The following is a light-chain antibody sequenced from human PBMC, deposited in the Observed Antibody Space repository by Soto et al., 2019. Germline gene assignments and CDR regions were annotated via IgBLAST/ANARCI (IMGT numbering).Light chain of an antibody. CDR1: QSIKSW. J-gene: IGKJ1*01. CDR3: QQYNNWPWT. Sequence: DIQMTQSPSTLSASVGDRVTITCRASQSIKSWLAWYQQKPGKAPKLLIYEASSLESGVPSRFGGSGSGTEFTLTISSLQSVDFAVYSCQQYNNWPWTFGQGTKVDI. V-gene: IGKV1-5*03. CDR2: EAS.